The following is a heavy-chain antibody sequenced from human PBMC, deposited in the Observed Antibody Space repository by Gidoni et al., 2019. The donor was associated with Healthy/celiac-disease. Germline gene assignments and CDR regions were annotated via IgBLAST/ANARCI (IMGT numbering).Heavy chain of an antibody. V-gene: IGHV1-46*01. CDR1: GYTFTSSY. D-gene: IGHD6-13*01. CDR2: INPSGCST. J-gene: IGHJ4*02. Sequence: QVQLVQSGAEVKKPGASVQVSCQASGYTFTSSYMHWLRHAPGQGSEWMGIINPSGCSTSYAKKFKGRVTMTRDTSTRTVYMELSSMRSEDTAVYYCARDPNLAAAGHSLIFDYWGQGTLVTVSS. CDR3: ARDPNLAAAGHSLIFDY.